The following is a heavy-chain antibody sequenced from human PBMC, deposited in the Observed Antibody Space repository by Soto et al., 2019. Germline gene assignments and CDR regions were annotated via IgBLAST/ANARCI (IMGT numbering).Heavy chain of an antibody. J-gene: IGHJ4*02. Sequence: GASVKVSCKASGYTFTSYGISWVRQAPGQGLEWVGWISGYDGNTDYAHKFRGRVTMTTDTSTNTAYMELSSLRSEDTAVYYCARSNDIFTGYCYWGQGTLVTVSS. CDR1: GYTFTSYG. D-gene: IGHD3-9*01. V-gene: IGHV1-18*01. CDR3: ARSNDIFTGYCY. CDR2: ISGYDGNT.